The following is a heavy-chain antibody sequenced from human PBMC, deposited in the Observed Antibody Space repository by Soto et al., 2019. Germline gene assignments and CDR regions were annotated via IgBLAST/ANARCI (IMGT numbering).Heavy chain of an antibody. CDR1: GFTFSSYN. Sequence: EVQLLESGGGLVQPGGSLRLSCAASGFTFSSYNMNWVRQAPGKGLEWVSYISHSSSTIYYADSVKGRFTISRDNAKNSLHLQMNSLRDEDTAVYYCARDHYGSGSFSKFDYWGQGTLVTVSS. CDR3: ARDHYGSGSFSKFDY. CDR2: ISHSSSTI. V-gene: IGHV3-48*02. J-gene: IGHJ4*02. D-gene: IGHD3-10*01.